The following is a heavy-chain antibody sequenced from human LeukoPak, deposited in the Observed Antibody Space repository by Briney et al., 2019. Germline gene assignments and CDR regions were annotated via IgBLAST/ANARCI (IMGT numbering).Heavy chain of an antibody. Sequence: TSETLSLTCAVSGDSISSGDYYWSWIRQPPGKGLEWIGYIYYSGRSYYNPSLESRITISVDTSKNQFSLKLRSVTAADTAVYYCAKTYYDSSGYHFDNWGQGTLVTVSS. D-gene: IGHD3-22*01. CDR3: AKTYYDSSGYHFDN. CDR2: IYYSGRS. J-gene: IGHJ4*02. V-gene: IGHV4-30-4*01. CDR1: GDSISSGDYY.